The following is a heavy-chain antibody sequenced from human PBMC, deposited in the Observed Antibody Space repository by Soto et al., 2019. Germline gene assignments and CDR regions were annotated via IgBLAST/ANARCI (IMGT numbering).Heavy chain of an antibody. Sequence: QVQLVQSGAEVKKPGSSVKVSCKASGGTFSSYTISWVRQAPGQGLEWMGRIIPILGIANYAQKFQGRVTSPEAKSTGTAYMGLGSLRSEDAAVYFWAGEAGRPRRGWFDPWGQGTLVTVSS. J-gene: IGHJ5*02. D-gene: IGHD6-6*01. CDR2: IIPILGIA. CDR1: GGTFSSYT. V-gene: IGHV1-69*02. CDR3: AGEAGRPRRGWFDP.